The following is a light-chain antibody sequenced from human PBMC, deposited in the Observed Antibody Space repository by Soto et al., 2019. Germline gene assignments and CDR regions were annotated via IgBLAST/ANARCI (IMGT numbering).Light chain of an antibody. CDR2: GAS. CDR1: QSVSRSY. CDR3: HHYET. V-gene: IGKV3-20*01. J-gene: IGKJ1*01. Sequence: EIVLTQSPGTLSLSPRDRATLSYRASQSVSRSYLGWYQQKPGQAPRLLMYGASIRAAGVPGRFSGSGSGTEFTLTISRLEPEDFTVYYCHHYETFGQGTKVDIK.